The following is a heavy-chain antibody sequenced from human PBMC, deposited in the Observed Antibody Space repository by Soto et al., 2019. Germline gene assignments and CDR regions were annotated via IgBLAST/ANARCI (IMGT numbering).Heavy chain of an antibody. CDR3: AKRSLAGTYYLGTMDV. Sequence: VQLVESGGGLVQPGGSLRLSCAASGFTFSSYAISWVRQAPGQGLEWMGGIIPIFGTANYAQKFQGRVTITADESTSTAYMELSSLRSEDTAVYYCAKRSLAGTYYLGTMDVWGQGTTVTVSS. J-gene: IGHJ6*02. D-gene: IGHD3-10*01. CDR2: IIPIFGTA. V-gene: IGHV1-69*01. CDR1: GFTFSSYA.